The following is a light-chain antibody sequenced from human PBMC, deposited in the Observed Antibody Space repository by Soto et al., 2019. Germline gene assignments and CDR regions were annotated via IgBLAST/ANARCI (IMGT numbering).Light chain of an antibody. V-gene: IGKV3-11*01. CDR1: QSLRNY. Sequence: EIVLTQSPATLSLSPGERATLSCRASQSLRNYLAWYQLKPGQAPRLLIYDASNRATGIPARFSGSGSGTDFTLTISSLEPEDFAVYYCQQRTGWPLFGPGTKVDMK. CDR3: QQRTGWPL. CDR2: DAS. J-gene: IGKJ3*01.